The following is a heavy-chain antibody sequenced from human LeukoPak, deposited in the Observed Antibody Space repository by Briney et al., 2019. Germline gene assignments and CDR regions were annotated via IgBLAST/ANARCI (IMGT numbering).Heavy chain of an antibody. CDR3: AKGNIQLWLHGSLDY. V-gene: IGHV3-48*04. CDR1: GFTFSSYS. Sequence: HTGGSLRLSCAASGFTFSSYSMNWVRQAPGKGLEWVSYISSSSSTIYYADSVKGRFTISRDNAKNSLFLQMSSLTTEDTALYYCAKGNIQLWLHGSLDYWGQGTLVTVSS. J-gene: IGHJ4*02. D-gene: IGHD5-18*01. CDR2: ISSSSSTI.